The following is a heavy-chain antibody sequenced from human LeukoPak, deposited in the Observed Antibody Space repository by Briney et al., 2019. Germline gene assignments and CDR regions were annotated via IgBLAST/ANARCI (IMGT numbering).Heavy chain of an antibody. J-gene: IGHJ4*02. CDR2: ISGSGTST. V-gene: IGHV3-23*01. CDR3: ARGKGIAVSSFDS. D-gene: IGHD6-19*01. CDR1: GFTFSSYT. Sequence: GGSLRLSCAASGFTFSSYTMSWVRQAPGKGLEWVSGISGSGTSTYYADSVKGRFTISRDNSKNTMSLQMNSLRAEDTALYYCARGKGIAVSSFDSWGQGTLVTVSS.